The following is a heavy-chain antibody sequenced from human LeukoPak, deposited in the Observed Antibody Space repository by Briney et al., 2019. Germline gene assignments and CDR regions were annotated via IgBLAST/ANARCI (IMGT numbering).Heavy chain of an antibody. D-gene: IGHD3-22*01. Sequence: SETLSLTCAAYGGSFSGYHWTWIRQSPGKGLEWIGDINPSGSTYYNPSLKSRLTISVDPSKNQFSLKLRSVTAADTAVYYCARGRHDITMIVVVMTSVSYYLDVWGKGTTVTVS. J-gene: IGHJ6*03. V-gene: IGHV4-34*01. CDR3: ARGRHDITMIVVVMTSVSYYLDV. CDR2: INPSGST. CDR1: GGSFSGYH.